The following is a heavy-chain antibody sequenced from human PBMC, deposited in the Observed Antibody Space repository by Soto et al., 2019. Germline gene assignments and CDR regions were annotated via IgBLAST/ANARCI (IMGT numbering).Heavy chain of an antibody. D-gene: IGHD6-6*01. Sequence: PGGSLRLSCAASGFTFSSYGMHWVRQAPGKGLEWVAVISYDGSNKYYADSVKGRFTISRDNSKNTLYLQMNSLRAEDTAVYYCAKDLVKQLVPYYYYGMDVWGQGTTVTVSS. V-gene: IGHV3-30*18. J-gene: IGHJ6*02. CDR2: ISYDGSNK. CDR1: GFTFSSYG. CDR3: AKDLVKQLVPYYYYGMDV.